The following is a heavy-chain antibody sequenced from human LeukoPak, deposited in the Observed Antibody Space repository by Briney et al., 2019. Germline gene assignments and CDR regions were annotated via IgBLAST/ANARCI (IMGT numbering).Heavy chain of an antibody. CDR1: GYSISSGYY. CDR2: IYHSGST. V-gene: IGHV4-38-2*02. D-gene: IGHD6-13*01. J-gene: IGHJ5*02. Sequence: SETPSLTCTVSGYSISSGYYWGWIRQPPGKGLEWIGSIYHSGSTYYNPSLKSRVTISVDTSKNQFSLKLSSVTAADTAVYYCARVAAAYILSLQNWFDPWGQGTLVTVSS. CDR3: ARVAAAYILSLQNWFDP.